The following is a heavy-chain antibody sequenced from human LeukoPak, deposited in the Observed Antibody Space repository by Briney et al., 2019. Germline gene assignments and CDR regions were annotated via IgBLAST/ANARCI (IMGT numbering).Heavy chain of an antibody. Sequence: SETLSLTRAVYGGSFSGNYWSWIRQPPGKGLEWIGEIDHSGSTNYNPSLKSRVTISVDTSKNQFSLKLSSVTAADTAVYYCARSASSSWFIDAFDIWGQGTMVTVSS. CDR3: ARSASSSWFIDAFDI. D-gene: IGHD6-13*01. CDR2: IDHSGST. CDR1: GGSFSGNY. V-gene: IGHV4-34*01. J-gene: IGHJ3*02.